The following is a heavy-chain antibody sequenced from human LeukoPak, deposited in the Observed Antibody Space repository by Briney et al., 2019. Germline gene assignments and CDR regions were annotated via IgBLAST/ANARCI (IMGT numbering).Heavy chain of an antibody. Sequence: SETLSLTCSVSHYSISNNYYWGWIRPSPGKGLEWIGSIYHSGSTYYNPSLRCRVTISMDTSKNQFSLKLRFVTAADTAVYYCAREMRGSASATYWGQGMLVTVSS. J-gene: IGHJ4*02. CDR2: IYHSGST. CDR3: AREMRGSASATY. V-gene: IGHV4-38-2*02. CDR1: HYSISNNYY. D-gene: IGHD6-6*01.